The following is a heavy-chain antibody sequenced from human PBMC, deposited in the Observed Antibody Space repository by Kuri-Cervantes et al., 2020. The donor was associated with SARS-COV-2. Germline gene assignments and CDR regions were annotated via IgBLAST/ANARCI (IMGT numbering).Heavy chain of an antibody. J-gene: IGHJ1*01. V-gene: IGHV3-23*01. CDR3: ARALGDSGSYHIQH. Sequence: GESLKISCAASGFTFRSYAMSWVRQAPGKGLEWVSAISGSGGSTYYADSVKGRFTISRDNSKNTLYLQMNSLRAEDTAVYYCARALGDSGSYHIQHWGQGTLVTVSS. D-gene: IGHD1-26*01. CDR1: GFTFRSYA. CDR2: ISGSGGST.